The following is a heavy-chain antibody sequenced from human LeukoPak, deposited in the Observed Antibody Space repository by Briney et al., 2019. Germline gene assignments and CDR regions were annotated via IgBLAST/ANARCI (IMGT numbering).Heavy chain of an antibody. CDR2: INPSGGST. Sequence: ASVKVSCKASGYTFTSYYMHWVRQAPGQGLEWMGIINPSGGSTSYAQKFQGRVTMTRDTSTSTVYMELSSLRSEDTAVYYCARDGYSSTSCYASGNWFDPWGQGTLVTVSS. CDR1: GYTFTSYY. D-gene: IGHD2-2*01. J-gene: IGHJ5*02. V-gene: IGHV1-46*01. CDR3: ARDGYSSTSCYASGNWFDP.